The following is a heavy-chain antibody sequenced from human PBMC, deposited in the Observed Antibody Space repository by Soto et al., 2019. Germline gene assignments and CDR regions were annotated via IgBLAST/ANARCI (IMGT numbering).Heavy chain of an antibody. V-gene: IGHV4-59*01. J-gene: IGHJ4*02. CDR3: ARGDTYFDY. Sequence: SETLSLTCTVSGGSISSYYWSWIRQPPGKGLEWIGYIYYSGSTNYNPSLKSRVTISVDTSKNQFSLKLSSVTAAGTAVYYCARGDTYFDYWGQGTLVTVSS. CDR1: GGSISSYY. CDR2: IYYSGST. D-gene: IGHD5-18*01.